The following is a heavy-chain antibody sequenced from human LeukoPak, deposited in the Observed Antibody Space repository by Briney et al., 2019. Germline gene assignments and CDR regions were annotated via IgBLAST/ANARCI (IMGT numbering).Heavy chain of an antibody. D-gene: IGHD7-27*01. CDR1: GFTLSPSG. CDR2: IATGSSHI. Sequence: GGSLRISCAASGFTLSPSGMTWVRQAPGKGLEWVSTIATGSSHIFYADSVKGRFTASRDDAKNSLYLQLHSLRTEDTGIYYCARDGPNWSRDCCGQGTLVTVSS. CDR3: ARDGPNWSRDC. J-gene: IGHJ4*02. V-gene: IGHV3-21*01.